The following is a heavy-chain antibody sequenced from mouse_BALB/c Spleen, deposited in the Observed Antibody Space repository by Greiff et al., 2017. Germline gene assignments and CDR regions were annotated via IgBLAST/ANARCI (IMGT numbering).Heavy chain of an antibody. Sequence: QVQLKESGAELVKPGASVKLSCKASGYTFTSYWMHWVKQRPGQGLEWIGEINPSNGRTNYNEKFKSKATLTVDKSSSTAYMQLSSLTSEDSAVYYCARWLLTSDYFDYWGQGTTLTVSS. CDR3: ARWLLTSDYFDY. D-gene: IGHD2-3*01. J-gene: IGHJ2*01. V-gene: IGHV1S81*02. CDR2: INPSNGRT. CDR1: GYTFTSYW.